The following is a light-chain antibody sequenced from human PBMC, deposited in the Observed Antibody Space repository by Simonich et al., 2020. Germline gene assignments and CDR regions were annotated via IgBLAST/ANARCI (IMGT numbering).Light chain of an antibody. V-gene: IGLV2-14*01. CDR1: SSDVGGYNY. J-gene: IGLJ3*02. Sequence: QSALTQPASVSGSPGQSITISCTGTSSDVGGYNYVSWYQQHPGKAPKLMIYDVSTLPSGVSNRFSGSKSGNTASLTISGLQAEDEADYYCSSYTSSSTWVFGGGTKLTVL. CDR2: DVS. CDR3: SSYTSSSTWV.